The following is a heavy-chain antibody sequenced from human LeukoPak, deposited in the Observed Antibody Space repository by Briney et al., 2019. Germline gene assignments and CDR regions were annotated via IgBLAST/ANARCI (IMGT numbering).Heavy chain of an antibody. V-gene: IGHV1-18*01. J-gene: IGHJ4*02. Sequence: ASVKVSCKASGYTFTSYGISWVRQAPGQGLEWMGCISAYNGNTNYAQKLQGRVTMTKDRSTSTAYMELRSLRSDDTAVYYCAGKCSGGSCHFDYWGQGTLVTVSS. D-gene: IGHD2-15*01. CDR1: GYTFTSYG. CDR3: AGKCSGGSCHFDY. CDR2: ISAYNGNT.